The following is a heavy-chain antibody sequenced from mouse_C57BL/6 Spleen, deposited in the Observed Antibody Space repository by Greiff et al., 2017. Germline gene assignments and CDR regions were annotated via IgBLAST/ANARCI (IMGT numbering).Heavy chain of an antibody. J-gene: IGHJ3*01. D-gene: IGHD2-3*01. CDR3: ASSMDYWFAY. CDR1: GYTFTSYR. Sequence: QVQLQQPGTELVKPGASVKLSCKASGYTFTSYRMHWVKQRPGQGLEWIGNFNPSNGGTNYNEKFKSKATLTVYKSSSTAYMPLSSLASEDSAGYYCASSMDYWFAYWGQGTLVTVSA. V-gene: IGHV1-53*01. CDR2: FNPSNGGT.